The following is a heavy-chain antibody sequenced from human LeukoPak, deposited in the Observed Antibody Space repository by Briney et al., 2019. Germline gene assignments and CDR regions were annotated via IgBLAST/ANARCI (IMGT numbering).Heavy chain of an antibody. CDR2: IYHSGST. V-gene: IGHV4-30-2*01. D-gene: IGHD1-14*01. J-gene: IGHJ6*02. Sequence: PSETLSLTCAVSGGSISSGGYSWSWIRQPPGKGLEWIGYIYHSGSTYYNPSLKSRVTISVDRSKNQLSLKLSSVTAADTAVYYCARVVRYDYGMDVWGQGTTVTVSS. CDR1: GGSISSGGYS. CDR3: ARVVRYDYGMDV.